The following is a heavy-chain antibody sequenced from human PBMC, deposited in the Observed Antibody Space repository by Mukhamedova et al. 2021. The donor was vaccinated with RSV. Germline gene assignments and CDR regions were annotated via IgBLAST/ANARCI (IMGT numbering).Heavy chain of an antibody. CDR3: ARDLRRSYGLGYYFGLDV. Sequence: EWLSYTSSTGNAMYYAASVEGRFSISRDNAKNSLYLQMNSLRAEDTAVYYCARDLRRSYGLGYYFGLDVWCQGTAVIVSS. J-gene: IGHJ6*02. D-gene: IGHD3-10*01. V-gene: IGHV3-11*01. CDR2: TSSTGNAM.